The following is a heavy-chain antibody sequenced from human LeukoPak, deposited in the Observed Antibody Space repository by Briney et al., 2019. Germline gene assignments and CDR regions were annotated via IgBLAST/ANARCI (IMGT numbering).Heavy chain of an antibody. CDR1: GFILSNYA. CDR2: ISGNGNDM. CDR3: VRIPNGANFPNWFDP. J-gene: IGHJ5*02. V-gene: IGHV3-21*01. Sequence: GGSLRLSCAASGFILSNYAKNWVRRAPGKGLEWVSSISGNGNDMNYGDSVKGRFTISRDNTRNSLYLQMDSLRVEDTAIYYCVRIPNGANFPNWFDPWGQGTLVTVSS. D-gene: IGHD4/OR15-4a*01.